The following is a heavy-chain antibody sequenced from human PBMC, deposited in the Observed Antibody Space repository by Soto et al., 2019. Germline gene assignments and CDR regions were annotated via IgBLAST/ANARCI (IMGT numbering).Heavy chain of an antibody. Sequence: QVQLVQSGAEVKKPGSSVKVSCKASGGTFSSYAISWVRQAPGQGLEWMGGIIPIFGTANYAQKFQGRVTIPADESTSTAYMELSSLRSEDTAVYYCASHPVQLWFGAARRDSYYGMDVWGQGTTVTVSS. J-gene: IGHJ6*02. CDR1: GGTFSSYA. V-gene: IGHV1-69*12. D-gene: IGHD5-18*01. CDR2: IIPIFGTA. CDR3: ASHPVQLWFGAARRDSYYGMDV.